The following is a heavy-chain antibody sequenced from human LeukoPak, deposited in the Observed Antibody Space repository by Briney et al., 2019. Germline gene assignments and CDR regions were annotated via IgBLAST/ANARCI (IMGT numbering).Heavy chain of an antibody. D-gene: IGHD6-19*01. J-gene: IGHJ6*02. CDR2: ISYDGSNK. CDR3: ARDLSSGWYQWTYYYYGMDV. CDR1: GFTFSSYA. V-gene: IGHV3-30-3*01. Sequence: PGGSLRLSCAASGFTFSSYAMHWVRQAPGKGLEWVAVISYDGSNKYYADSVKGRFTISRDNSKNTLYLQMNSLRAEDTAVYYCARDLSSGWYQWTYYYYGMDVWGQGTTVTVSS.